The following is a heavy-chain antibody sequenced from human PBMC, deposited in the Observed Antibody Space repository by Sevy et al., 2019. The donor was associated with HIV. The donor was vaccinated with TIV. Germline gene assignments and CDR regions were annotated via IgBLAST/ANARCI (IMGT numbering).Heavy chain of an antibody. CDR2: IKQDGGAQ. Sequence: GGSLRLSCALSGFTFSSYWMSWVRQAPGKGLEWVDNIKQDGGAQYYLNSVKGQFAISRDNAKNSLFLQMNSLRVEDTAVYYCARSTNSAALDYWGQGTPVTVSS. D-gene: IGHD2-2*01. J-gene: IGHJ4*02. CDR3: ARSTNSAALDY. CDR1: GFTFSSYW. V-gene: IGHV3-7*01.